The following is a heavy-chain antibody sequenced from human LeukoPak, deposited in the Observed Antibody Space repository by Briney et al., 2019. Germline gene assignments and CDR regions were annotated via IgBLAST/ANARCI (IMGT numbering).Heavy chain of an antibody. CDR3: ARHWAYCSGGTCYSFDD. CDR2: IYYSGGT. J-gene: IGHJ4*02. Sequence: SETLSLTCIVSGGSISSSSHYWGWIRQPPGKGLEWIGCIYYSGGTYYSPSLKSRVTIFVDTSKNQFSLKLRSVTAADTAVYHCARHWAYCSGGTCYSFDDWGQGTLVTVSS. D-gene: IGHD2-15*01. V-gene: IGHV4-39*01. CDR1: GGSISSSSHY.